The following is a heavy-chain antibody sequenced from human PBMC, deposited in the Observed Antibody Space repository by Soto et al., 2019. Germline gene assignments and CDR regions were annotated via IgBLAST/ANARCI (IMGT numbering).Heavy chain of an antibody. CDR1: GYTFTSYA. CDR2: INPNSGGT. D-gene: IGHD4-17*01. J-gene: IGHJ6*02. CDR3: ARDMTTVAGRYYYGMDV. Sequence: ASVKVSCKASGYTFTSYAMHWVRQAPGQRLEWMGWINPNSGGTNYAQKFQGWVTMTRDTSISTAYMELSRLRSDDTAVYYCARDMTTVAGRYYYGMDVWGQGTTVTVSS. V-gene: IGHV1-2*04.